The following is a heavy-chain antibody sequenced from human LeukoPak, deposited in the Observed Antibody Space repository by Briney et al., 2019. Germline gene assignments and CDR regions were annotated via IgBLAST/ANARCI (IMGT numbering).Heavy chain of an antibody. V-gene: IGHV1-46*01. Sequence: ASVKVSCKASGYTFTRYDINWVRQAPGQGLEWMGIINPSGGSTSYAQKFQGRVTMTRDTSTSTVYMELSSLRSEDTAVYYCATYIAAASSVAYWGQGTLVTVSS. CDR1: GYTFTRYD. CDR3: ATYIAAASSVAY. D-gene: IGHD6-13*01. CDR2: INPSGGST. J-gene: IGHJ4*02.